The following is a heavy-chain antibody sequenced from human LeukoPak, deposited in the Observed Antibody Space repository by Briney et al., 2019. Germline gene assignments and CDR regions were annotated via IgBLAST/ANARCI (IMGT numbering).Heavy chain of an antibody. CDR3: AKDPGGSSSSNDAFDI. D-gene: IGHD6-6*01. CDR2: ISGSGGST. CDR1: GFTFSSYA. Sequence: GGSLRLSCAASGFTFSSYAMSWVRQAPGKGLEWVSAISGSGGSTYYADSVKGRFTISRDNSKNTLYLQMNSLRAEDTAVYYCAKDPGGSSSSNDAFDIWGQGTMVTVSS. V-gene: IGHV3-23*01. J-gene: IGHJ3*02.